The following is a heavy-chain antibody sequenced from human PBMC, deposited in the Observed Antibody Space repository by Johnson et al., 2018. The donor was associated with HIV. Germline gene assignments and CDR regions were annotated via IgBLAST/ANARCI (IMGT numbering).Heavy chain of an antibody. V-gene: IGHV3-9*01. CDR1: GFTFDDYA. Sequence: EVQLVESGGGLVQPGRSLRLSCAASGFTFDDYAMHWVRQAPGKGLEWVSGISWNSGSIGYADSVKGRFTISRDNAKNSLYLQMNSLRAEDTAVYYCARGSLTDDGFAAWGQGTLVIVSS. CDR2: ISWNSGSI. J-gene: IGHJ3*01. CDR3: ARGSLTDDGFAA. D-gene: IGHD2-8*01.